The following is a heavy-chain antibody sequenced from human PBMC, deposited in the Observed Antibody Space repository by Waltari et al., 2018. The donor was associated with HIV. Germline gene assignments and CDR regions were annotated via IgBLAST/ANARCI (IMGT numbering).Heavy chain of an antibody. Sequence: QVQLVQSGAEVKKPGASVKVSCKASGYTFTSYGISWVRQAPGQGLEWMGWNSPYNGNTNSAQKLQVSVTMTTATSTSTAYMELRRLRSDDTAVYYCARALLPSNSWYPYFDYWGQGTLVTVSS. CDR2: NSPYNGNT. CDR1: GYTFTSYG. CDR3: ARALLPSNSWYPYFDY. V-gene: IGHV1-18*01. J-gene: IGHJ4*02. D-gene: IGHD6-13*01.